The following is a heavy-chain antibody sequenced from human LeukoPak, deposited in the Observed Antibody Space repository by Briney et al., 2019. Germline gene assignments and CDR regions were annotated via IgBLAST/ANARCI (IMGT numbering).Heavy chain of an antibody. CDR3: ARAPSEIGGYYPEYFRH. J-gene: IGHJ1*01. CDR1: VFTFSTYC. CDR2: IKSDGST. Sequence: GVSLRLSCAASVFTFSTYCMHWVRQAPGKGLVCVSRIKSDGSTNYADSVKGRFTISRGNAKNTVSLQMNSLRPEDTGVYYCARAPSEIGGYYPEYFRHWGQGTLVTVSS. D-gene: IGHD3-22*01. V-gene: IGHV3-74*01.